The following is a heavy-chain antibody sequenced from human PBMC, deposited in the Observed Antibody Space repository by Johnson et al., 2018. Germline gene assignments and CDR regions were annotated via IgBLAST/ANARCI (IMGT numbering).Heavy chain of an antibody. J-gene: IGHJ3*02. CDR1: GFTFSSYA. D-gene: IGHD3-10*01. Sequence: QVQLVQSGGGVVQPGRSLRLSCAASGFTFSSYAMHWVRQAPGKGLEWMGGFDPEDGETIYAQKFQGRVTMTEDTSTDTAYMELSSLRSEDTAVYYCATDVLLLFGTLFDIWVQGTMVTVSS. CDR3: ATDVLLLFGTLFDI. CDR2: FDPEDGET. V-gene: IGHV1-24*01.